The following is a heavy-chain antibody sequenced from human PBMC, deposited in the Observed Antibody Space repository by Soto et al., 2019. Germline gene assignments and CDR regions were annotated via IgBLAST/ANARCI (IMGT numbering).Heavy chain of an antibody. Sequence: QLQLQESGPGLVKPSETLSLTCTVSGGSISSSSYYWGWIRQPPGKGLEWIGSIYYSGSTYYNPSLKGRVTISVDTSKNQFSLKLSSVTAADTAVYYCARLQWELLLDYWGQGTLVTVSS. D-gene: IGHD1-26*01. CDR3: ARLQWELLLDY. CDR1: GGSISSSSYY. J-gene: IGHJ4*02. V-gene: IGHV4-39*01. CDR2: IYYSGST.